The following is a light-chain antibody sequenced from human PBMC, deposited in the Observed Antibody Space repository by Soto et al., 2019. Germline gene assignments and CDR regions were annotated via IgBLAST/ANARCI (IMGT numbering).Light chain of an antibody. J-gene: IGLJ1*01. CDR2: DVN. CDR3: RSYTSSSTLV. Sequence: QSVLTQPASVSGSPGQSISISCTGTSSEVGGYNYVSWYQQHPGKAPKLMIYDVNNRPSGVSDRFSGSKSGNTASLTISGLQAEDEADYYCRSYTSSSTLVFGTGTKVTVL. CDR1: SSEVGGYNY. V-gene: IGLV2-14*01.